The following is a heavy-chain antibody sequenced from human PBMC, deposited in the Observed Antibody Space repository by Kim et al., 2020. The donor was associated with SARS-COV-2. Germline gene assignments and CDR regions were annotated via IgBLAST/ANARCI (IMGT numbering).Heavy chain of an antibody. V-gene: IGHV3-21*01. CDR1: GFTFSSYS. CDR2: ISSSSSYI. CDR3: ARDNLNRITMIGNGMDV. Sequence: GGSLRLSCAASGFTFSSYSMNWVRQAPGKGLEWVSSISSSSSYIYYADSVKGRFTISRDNAKNSLYLQMNSLRAEDTAVYYCARDNLNRITMIGNGMDVWGQGTTVTVSS. J-gene: IGHJ6*02. D-gene: IGHD3-22*01.